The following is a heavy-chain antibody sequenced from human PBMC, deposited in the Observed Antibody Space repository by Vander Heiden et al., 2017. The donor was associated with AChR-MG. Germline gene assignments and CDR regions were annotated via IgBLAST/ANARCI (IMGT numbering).Heavy chain of an antibody. V-gene: IGHV1-69*06. CDR3: ARDLSYGMDV. Sequence: QVQPLPSGAEVKKPGSSVQVSCQASGAPFSTSALRWVRRAPGQGLEWMGGIIPIFGTANYAQKFQGRVTITADKSTSTAYMELSSLRSEDTAVYYCARDLSYGMDVWGQGTTVTVSS. CDR2: IIPIFGTA. J-gene: IGHJ6*02. CDR1: GAPFSTSA.